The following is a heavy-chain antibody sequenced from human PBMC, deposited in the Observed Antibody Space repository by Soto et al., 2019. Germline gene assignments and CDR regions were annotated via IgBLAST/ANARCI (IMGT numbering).Heavy chain of an antibody. CDR1: GFSLSTSGVG. CDR3: AHRGRYDFWSGYNYFGY. CDR2: IYWNDDK. V-gene: IGHV2-5*01. Sequence: GPTLVNPTQTLTLTCTFSGFSLSTSGVGVGWIRQPPGKALEWLALIYWNDDKRYSPSLKSRLTITKDTSKNQVVLTMTNMDPVDTATYYCAHRGRYDFWSGYNYFGYWGQGTLVTVSS. D-gene: IGHD3-3*01. J-gene: IGHJ4*02.